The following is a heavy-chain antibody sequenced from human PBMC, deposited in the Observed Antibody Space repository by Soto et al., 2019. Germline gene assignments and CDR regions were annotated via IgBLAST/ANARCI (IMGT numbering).Heavy chain of an antibody. D-gene: IGHD6-19*01. J-gene: IGHJ4*02. CDR2: IHSSGTT. CDR1: DVSTSNFF. Sequence: QVQLHEPGPGLVKPSETLSLTCTVSDVSTSNFFWKWFRQPPGKGLEWIGNIHSSGTTNYNSSLESRVTISLDTSNNQCSLKMNSVTAADTAVYYCARGSGWLTDYWGQGSQVTVST. CDR3: ARGSGWLTDY. V-gene: IGHV4-59*08.